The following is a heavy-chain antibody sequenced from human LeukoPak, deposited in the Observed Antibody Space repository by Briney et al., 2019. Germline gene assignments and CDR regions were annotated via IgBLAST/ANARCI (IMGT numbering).Heavy chain of an antibody. V-gene: IGHV1-69*05. CDR3: ASSNYDFLGNNYMDV. Sequence: SVKVSCKASGGTFSSYAISWVRQAPGQGLEWMGGIIPIFGTANYAQKFQGRVTITTDESTSTAYMELSSLRSEDTAVYYCASSNYDFLGNNYMDVWGKGTTVTVSS. J-gene: IGHJ6*03. D-gene: IGHD3-3*01. CDR2: IIPIFGTA. CDR1: GGTFSSYA.